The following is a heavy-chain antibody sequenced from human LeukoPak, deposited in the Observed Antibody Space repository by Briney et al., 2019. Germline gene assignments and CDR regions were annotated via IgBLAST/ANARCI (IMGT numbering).Heavy chain of an antibody. V-gene: IGHV1-2*02. CDR1: GYTFTGYY. Sequence: ASVKVSCKASGYTFTGYYMHRVRQAPGQGLEWMGWINPNSGGTNYAQKFQGRVTMTRDTSISTAYMELSRLRSDDTAVYYCARVSRLRAAAGTGVGYWGQGTLVTVSS. CDR2: INPNSGGT. D-gene: IGHD6-13*01. CDR3: ARVSRLRAAAGTGVGY. J-gene: IGHJ4*02.